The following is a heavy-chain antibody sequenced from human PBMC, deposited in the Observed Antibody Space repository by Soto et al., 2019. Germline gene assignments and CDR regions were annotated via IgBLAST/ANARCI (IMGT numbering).Heavy chain of an antibody. J-gene: IGHJ4*02. D-gene: IGHD3-10*01. CDR3: AKGDWLLLWTSFDY. Sequence: TVGSLRLSCAASGFTFSSYAMSWVRQAPGKGLEWVSAISGSGGSTYYADSVKGRFTISRDNSKNTLYLQMNSLRAEDTAVYYCAKGDWLLLWTSFDYWGQGTLVTVSS. CDR2: ISGSGGST. V-gene: IGHV3-23*01. CDR1: GFTFSSYA.